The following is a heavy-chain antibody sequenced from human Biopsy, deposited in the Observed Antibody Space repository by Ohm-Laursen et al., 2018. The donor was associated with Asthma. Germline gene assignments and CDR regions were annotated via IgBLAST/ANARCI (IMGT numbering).Heavy chain of an antibody. D-gene: IGHD3-3*01. V-gene: IGHV3-30*18. CDR2: MSFDGRQT. CDR3: AKERYYDFWSGYPI. CDR1: GFSFDSYG. J-gene: IGHJ3*02. Sequence: SLRLSCAASGFSFDSYGMHWVRQAPGKGLEWVAVMSFDGRQTYYADSVKGRFTISRDNSKNTLYLQMNSLRAEDTAVYYCAKERYYDFWSGYPIWGQGTMVTVSS.